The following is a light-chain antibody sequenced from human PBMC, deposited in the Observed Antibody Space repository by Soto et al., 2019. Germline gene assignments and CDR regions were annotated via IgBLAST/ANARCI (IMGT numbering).Light chain of an antibody. J-gene: IGLJ1*01. V-gene: IGLV2-8*01. CDR2: XVN. CDR3: SSYAGSSNV. CDR1: KSDIGIYDF. Sequence: QSALTQPPSSSGSHGQSVTISCPGSKSDIGIYDFVSWYQHHPGKAPRLIIYXVNXRPSGVPDRFSGSKSGNTASLTVSGLQAEDEADYYCSSYAGSSNVFGTGTKVTVL.